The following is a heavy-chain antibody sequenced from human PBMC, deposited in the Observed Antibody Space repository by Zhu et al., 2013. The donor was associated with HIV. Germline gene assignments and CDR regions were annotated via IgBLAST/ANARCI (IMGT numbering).Heavy chain of an antibody. CDR1: GGTFSSYA. CDR3: ARANQYCSSTSCYSITRRLVGLTGLDP. CDR2: IIPIFGTA. J-gene: IGHJ5*02. V-gene: IGHV1-69*12. D-gene: IGHD2-2*01. Sequence: QVQLVQSGAEVKKPGSSVKVSCKASGGTFSSYAISWVRQAPGQGLEWMGGIIPIFGTANYAQKFQGRVTITADESTSTAYMELSSLRSEDTAVYYCARANQYCSSTSCYSITRRLVGLTGLDPWGQGTWSPSPQ.